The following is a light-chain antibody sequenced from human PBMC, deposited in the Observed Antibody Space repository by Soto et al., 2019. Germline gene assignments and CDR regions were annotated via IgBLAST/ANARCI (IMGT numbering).Light chain of an antibody. V-gene: IGKV3-20*01. Sequence: EIVLTQSPGTLSLSPGERATLSCRASQNVRSGYLSWYQQKPGQAPRLLIYGASSRATGIPDRFSGSESETDFILTISRLEPEDFAVYFCHQYGSSPYTFGQGTKLEIK. J-gene: IGKJ2*01. CDR1: QNVRSGY. CDR3: HQYGSSPYT. CDR2: GAS.